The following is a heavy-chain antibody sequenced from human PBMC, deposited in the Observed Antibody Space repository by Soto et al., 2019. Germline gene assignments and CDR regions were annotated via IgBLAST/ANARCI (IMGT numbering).Heavy chain of an antibody. CDR2: INHSGST. J-gene: IGHJ6*02. Sequence: SETLSLTCAVYGGSFSGYYWSWIRQPPGKGLEWIGEINHSGSTNYNPSLKSRVTISVDTPKNQFSLKLSSVSAADTAVYYCARGRAYCSSNSCYARYYYYYGMDVWGQGTTVTVSS. D-gene: IGHD2-2*01. CDR3: ARGRAYCSSNSCYARYYYYYGMDV. CDR1: GGSFSGYY. V-gene: IGHV4-34*01.